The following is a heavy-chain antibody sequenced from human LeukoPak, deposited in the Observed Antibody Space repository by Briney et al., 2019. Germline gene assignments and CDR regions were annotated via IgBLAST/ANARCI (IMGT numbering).Heavy chain of an antibody. V-gene: IGHV3-23*01. CDR3: AKGTQYSFFYGDY. CDR1: GFTFINYA. D-gene: IGHD2/OR15-2a*01. J-gene: IGHJ4*02. CDR2: ISQVGDYI. Sequence: GGSLRLSCSVSGFTFINYAMNWVRQAPGKGLDWVSAISQVGDYIYYAESVKGRFTISRDNSKNKVYLQMNGLRAEDTGVYYCAKGTQYSFFYGDYWGQGTLVTVSS.